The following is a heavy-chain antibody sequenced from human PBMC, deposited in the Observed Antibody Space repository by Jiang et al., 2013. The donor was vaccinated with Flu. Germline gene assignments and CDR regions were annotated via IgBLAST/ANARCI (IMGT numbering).Heavy chain of an antibody. CDR2: ILYSGRR. J-gene: IGHJ4*02. Sequence: GPGLVKPSETLSLTRSVSGDSISDNDYYWGWIRQPPGKGLEWIGNILYSGRRSSNPSLESRVAMSVDTSKSQFSLKLRSVTAADSAIYFCARSNMLRGFFRTRLGLAFDYWGPGALVTVSS. D-gene: IGHD3-10*01. CDR1: GDSISDNDYY. V-gene: IGHV4-39*01. CDR3: ARSNMLRGFFRTRLGLAFDY.